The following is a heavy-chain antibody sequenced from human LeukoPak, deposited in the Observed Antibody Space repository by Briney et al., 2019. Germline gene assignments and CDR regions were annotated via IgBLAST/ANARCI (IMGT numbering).Heavy chain of an antibody. Sequence: GGSLRLSCAASGFSFRDFSMHWGRQVPGKGLEWVSLISGDGGVTHYADSWRGRFTISRDNDKSSLFLQMNGLRVEDTAFYYCAKGNNSLSYNFDYWGQGTLVTVSS. D-gene: IGHD2/OR15-2a*01. V-gene: IGHV3-43*02. CDR3: AKGNNSLSYNFDY. J-gene: IGHJ4*02. CDR1: GFSFRDFS. CDR2: ISGDGGVT.